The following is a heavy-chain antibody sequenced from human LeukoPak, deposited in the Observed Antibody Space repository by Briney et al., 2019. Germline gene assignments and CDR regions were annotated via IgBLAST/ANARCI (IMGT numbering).Heavy chain of an antibody. D-gene: IGHD3-22*01. V-gene: IGHV4-39*01. CDR1: GGSIRSSYYY. J-gene: IGHJ4*02. CDR2: IYDSGST. Sequence: SETLSLTCTVSGGSIRSSYYYWGWIRQPPGKGLEWIGSIYDSGSTYYNPSLKSRVTISVDTSKNQFSLKLNSVTAADTAVYYCARAGSNYDSSGYGFDYWGQGTLVTVSS. CDR3: ARAGSNYDSSGYGFDY.